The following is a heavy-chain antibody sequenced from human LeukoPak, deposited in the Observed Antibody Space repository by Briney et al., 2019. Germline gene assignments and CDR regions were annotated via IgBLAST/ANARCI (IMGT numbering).Heavy chain of an antibody. V-gene: IGHV4-59*01. CDR3: ARSIYDFWSGYYHDAFDI. Sequence: SETLSLTCTVSGGSISSYYWSLIRQPPGKGLEWIGYIYYSGSTNYNPSLKSRVTISVDTSKNQFSLKLSSVTAADTAVYYCARSIYDFWSGYYHDAFDIWGQGTMVTVSS. D-gene: IGHD3-3*01. J-gene: IGHJ3*02. CDR2: IYYSGST. CDR1: GGSISSYY.